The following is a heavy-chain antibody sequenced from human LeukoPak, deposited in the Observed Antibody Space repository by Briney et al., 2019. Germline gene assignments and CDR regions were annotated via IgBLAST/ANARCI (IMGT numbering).Heavy chain of an antibody. J-gene: IGHJ3*02. CDR3: GRGGGYSGSFYDAFDI. V-gene: IGHV3-7*04. Sequence: GGSLRLSCAASGWVRQAPGKGLEWVANIKQDGSEKFYVDSVKGRFTISRDNVKNSLDLQMNSLRAEDTAVYYCGRGGGYSGSFYDAFDIWGQGTMVTVSS. D-gene: IGHD1-26*01. CDR1: G. CDR2: IKQDGSEK.